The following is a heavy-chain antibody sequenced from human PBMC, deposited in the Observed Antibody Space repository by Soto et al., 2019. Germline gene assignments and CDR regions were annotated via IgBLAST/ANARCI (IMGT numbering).Heavy chain of an antibody. V-gene: IGHV4-31*03. CDR1: GGSINSGGYY. J-gene: IGHJ4*02. CDR3: ARGYRQSGYSSNWVFDY. Sequence: QVQLRESGPGLVKPSQTLSLTCTVSGGSINSGGYYWNWIRQHPGKVLEWIGYMYYSGSTYYNPFLRSRVIISAVTSENQFALKLSSVTAADTAVYFCARGYRQSGYSSNWVFDYWGQGTLVNVSS. D-gene: IGHD6-13*01. CDR2: MYYSGST.